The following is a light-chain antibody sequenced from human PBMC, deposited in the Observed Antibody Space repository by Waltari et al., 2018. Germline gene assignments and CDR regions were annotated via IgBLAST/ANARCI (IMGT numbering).Light chain of an antibody. CDR2: KAS. V-gene: IGKV1-5*03. CDR3: QQYNSYPYT. J-gene: IGKJ2*01. Sequence: DIQMTQSTSTLSASVGDRVTITCRASQSSSSWLAWYQQKPGKAPKLLIYKASSLESGVQSRFSGSGSGTEFTLTISSLQPDDFATYYCQQYNSYPYTFGQGTKLEIK. CDR1: QSSSSW.